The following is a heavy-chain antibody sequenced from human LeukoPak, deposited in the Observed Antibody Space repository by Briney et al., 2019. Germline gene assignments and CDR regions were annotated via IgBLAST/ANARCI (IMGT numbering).Heavy chain of an antibody. CDR1: GGTFSSYA. D-gene: IGHD3-16*02. CDR2: IIPILGIA. CDR3: ATVTYYDYVWGSYRHYYFDY. Sequence: SVKVSCKASGGTFSSYAISWVRQAPGQGLEWMGRIIPILGIANYAQKFQGRVTMTEDTSTDTAYMELSSLRSEDTAVYYCATVTYYDYVWGSYRHYYFDYWGQGTLVTVSS. J-gene: IGHJ4*02. V-gene: IGHV1-69*04.